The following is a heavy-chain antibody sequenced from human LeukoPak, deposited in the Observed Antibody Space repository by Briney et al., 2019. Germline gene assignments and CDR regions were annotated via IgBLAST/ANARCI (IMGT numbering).Heavy chain of an antibody. J-gene: IGHJ6*02. V-gene: IGHV6-1*01. CDR1: GDSDSSNSAA. Sequence: SQTLSLTCVISGDSDSSNSAAWNWIRQSPSRGLEWLGRTYYRSEWFHDYAVSVKSRMIINPDTSKNQFSLQLNSVTPEDTAIYYCVGGGTSVAGMDVWGQGTTVTVSS. CDR3: VGGGTSVAGMDV. D-gene: IGHD1-1*01. CDR2: TYYRSEWFH.